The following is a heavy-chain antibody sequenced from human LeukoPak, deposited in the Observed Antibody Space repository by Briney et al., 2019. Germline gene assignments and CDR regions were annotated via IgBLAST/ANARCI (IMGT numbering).Heavy chain of an antibody. V-gene: IGHV4-39*01. J-gene: IGHJ3*02. Sequence: PSETLSLTCTVSGGSISSSSYYWGWIRQPPGKGLEWIGSIYYSGSTYYNPSLKSRVTISVDTSKNQFSLKLSSVTAADTAVYYCARLKAPMEGNDAFDIWGQGTMVTVSS. CDR1: GGSISSSSYY. D-gene: IGHD3-10*01. CDR2: IYYSGST. CDR3: ARLKAPMEGNDAFDI.